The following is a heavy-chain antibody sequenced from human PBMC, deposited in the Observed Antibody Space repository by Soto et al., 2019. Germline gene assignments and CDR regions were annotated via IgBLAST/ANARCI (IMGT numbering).Heavy chain of an antibody. CDR1: GFTFSSYA. J-gene: IGHJ6*02. CDR2: ISYDGSNK. Sequence: QVQLVESGGGVVQPGRSLRLSCAASGFTFSSYAMHWVRQAPGKGLEWVAVISYDGSNKYYADSVKGRFTISRDNSKNTLDLQMNSLRAEDTAVYYCARGANSGSYLGYCMDVWGQGTTVTVSS. V-gene: IGHV3-30-3*01. D-gene: IGHD1-26*01. CDR3: ARGANSGSYLGYCMDV.